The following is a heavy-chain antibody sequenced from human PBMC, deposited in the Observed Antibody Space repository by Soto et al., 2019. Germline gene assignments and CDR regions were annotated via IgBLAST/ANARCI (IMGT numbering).Heavy chain of an antibody. V-gene: IGHV4-4*02. CDR3: ARSWNDGRFDY. D-gene: IGHD1-1*01. CDR2: IYPSGST. CDR1: GGSITKSNW. J-gene: IGHJ4*02. Sequence: SETLSLTCAVSGGSITKSNWWCWVRQPPGKGLEWIGEIYPSGSTNYNPSLKSRVTISVDTSKNQFSLKLNSVTAADTAVYYYARSWNDGRFDYWGQGTQVTVSS.